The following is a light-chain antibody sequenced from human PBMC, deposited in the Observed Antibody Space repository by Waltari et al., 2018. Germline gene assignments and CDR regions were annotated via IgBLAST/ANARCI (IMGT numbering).Light chain of an antibody. CDR2: DKN. Sequence: QSVLTPPPSASGTPGPRVTISCSGTIPNVGASTVHWYQQVPGTAPKLPLPDKNKRASGVPDRFSGSKSGTSASLAISGLQSEDEADYFCAVWDARRNGPVFGGGTKVTVL. V-gene: IGLV1-44*01. CDR1: IPNVGAST. J-gene: IGLJ2*01. CDR3: AVWDARRNGPV.